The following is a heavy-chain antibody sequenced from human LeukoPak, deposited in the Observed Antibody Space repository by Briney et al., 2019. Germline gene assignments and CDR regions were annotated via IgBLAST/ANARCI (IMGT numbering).Heavy chain of an antibody. CDR2: INPNSGGT. J-gene: IGHJ4*02. Sequence: ASVKVSCKASGYTFTGYYMHCVRQAPGQGIEWMGWINPNSGGTNYAQKFQGRVTMTRDTSISTAYMELSRLRSDDTAVYYCARDDTIFGVASRQDYWGQGTLVTVSS. CDR3: ARDDTIFGVASRQDY. D-gene: IGHD3-3*01. CDR1: GYTFTGYY. V-gene: IGHV1-2*02.